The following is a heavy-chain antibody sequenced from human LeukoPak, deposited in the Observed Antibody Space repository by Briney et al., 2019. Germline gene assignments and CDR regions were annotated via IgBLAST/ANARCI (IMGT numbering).Heavy chain of an antibody. D-gene: IGHD3-16*01. CDR1: GFAVNRNY. CDR3: ARGGSYALDAFDI. J-gene: IGHJ3*02. Sequence: TGGSLRLSCAASGFAVNRNYMTCVRQAPGKGLEWVANIKQDGSEKYYVDSVRGRFTISRDNAKNSLHLQMNSLRAEDTAVFYCARGGSYALDAFDIWGQGTMVTVSS. CDR2: IKQDGSEK. V-gene: IGHV3-7*03.